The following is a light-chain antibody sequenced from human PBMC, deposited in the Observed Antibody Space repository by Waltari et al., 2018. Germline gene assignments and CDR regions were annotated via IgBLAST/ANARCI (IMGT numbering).Light chain of an antibody. Sequence: QSVLTQPPSASGTPGPRVTISCSGSSSNIGSHPVYWYQQLPGMAPQLLIYSNNPRPSGVPDRFSGSKSGTSASLAISGLRSEDEADYYCATWDVVTVFGGGTKLTVL. J-gene: IGLJ3*02. V-gene: IGLV1-47*01. CDR2: SNN. CDR1: SSNIGSHP. CDR3: ATWDVVTV.